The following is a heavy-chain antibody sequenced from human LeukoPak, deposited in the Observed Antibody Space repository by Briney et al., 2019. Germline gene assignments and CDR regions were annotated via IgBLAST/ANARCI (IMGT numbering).Heavy chain of an antibody. CDR2: INPNSGGT. CDR1: GYTFTGYY. J-gene: IGHJ4*02. V-gene: IGHV1-2*06. D-gene: IGHD2-15*01. CDR3: ARTRYCSGGSCYSYYFDY. Sequence: ASXKVSCKASGYTFTGYYMHWVRQAPGQGLEWMGRINPNSGGTNYAQKFQGRVTMTSDTSISTAYMELSRLRSDDTAVYYCARTRYCSGGSCYSYYFDYWGQGTLVTVSS.